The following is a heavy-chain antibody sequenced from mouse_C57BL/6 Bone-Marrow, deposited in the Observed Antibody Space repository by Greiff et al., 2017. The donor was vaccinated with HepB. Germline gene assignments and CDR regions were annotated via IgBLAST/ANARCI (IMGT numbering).Heavy chain of an antibody. Sequence: QVQLQQSGAELVRPGTSVKLSCKASGYTFTSYWMHWVKQRPGQGLEWIGVIDPSDSYTNYNQKFKGKATLTVDTSSSTAYMQLSSLTSKDSAVYYCARHSSGYLYYFDYWGQGTTLTVSS. V-gene: IGHV1-59*01. CDR3: ARHSSGYLYYFDY. CDR1: GYTFTSYW. D-gene: IGHD3-2*02. CDR2: IDPSDSYT. J-gene: IGHJ2*01.